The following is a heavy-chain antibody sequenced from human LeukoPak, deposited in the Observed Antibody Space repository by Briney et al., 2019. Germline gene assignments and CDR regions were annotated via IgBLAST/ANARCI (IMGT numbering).Heavy chain of an antibody. CDR2: IYYSGST. D-gene: IGHD6-6*01. CDR1: GGSISSGDYY. CDR3: ARVVYSSSPDDYYYYYMDV. Sequence: SETLSLTCTVSGGSISSGDYYWSWIRQPPGKGLEWIGYIYYSGSTYFNPSLKSRVTISVDTSKNQFSLKLSSVTAADTAVYYCARVVYSSSPDDYYYYYMDVWGKGTTVTDSS. J-gene: IGHJ6*03. V-gene: IGHV4-30-4*08.